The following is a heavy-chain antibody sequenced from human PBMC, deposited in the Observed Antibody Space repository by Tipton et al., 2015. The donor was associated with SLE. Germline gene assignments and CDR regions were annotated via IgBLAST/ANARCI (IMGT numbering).Heavy chain of an antibody. V-gene: IGHV4-39*01. CDR3: ARHRYYYDSSGYYGYWYFDL. CDR2: IYYSGST. CDR1: GGSISSSSYY. J-gene: IGHJ2*01. D-gene: IGHD3-22*01. Sequence: TLSLTCTVSGGSISSSSYYWGWIRQPPGKGLEWIGSIYYSGSTYYNPSLKSRVTISVDTSKNQFSLKLSSVTAADTAVYYCARHRYYYDSSGYYGYWYFDLWGRGTLVTVSS.